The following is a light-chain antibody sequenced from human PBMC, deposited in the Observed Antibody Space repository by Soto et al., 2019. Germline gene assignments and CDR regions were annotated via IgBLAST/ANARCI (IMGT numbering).Light chain of an antibody. V-gene: IGLV1-40*01. J-gene: IGLJ1*01. CDR2: ANG. Sequence: QSVLTQPPSVSGAPGQRVTISCTGSSSNIGAGYDVHWYQQLPGTAPKLLIYANGNRPSGVPDQFSGSKSGTSASLAITGLQADDEADYYCQSYDRSLSGYVLGTGTRSPS. CDR1: SSNIGAGYD. CDR3: QSYDRSLSGYV.